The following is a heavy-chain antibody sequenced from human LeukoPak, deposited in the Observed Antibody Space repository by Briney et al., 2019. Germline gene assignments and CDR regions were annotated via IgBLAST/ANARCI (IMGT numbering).Heavy chain of an antibody. CDR2: IYSGGST. J-gene: IGHJ4*02. V-gene: IGHV3-53*01. CDR1: GFTVSSNY. CDR3: ASGIQLWPLDY. D-gene: IGHD5-18*01. Sequence: PGGSLRLSCAASGFTVSSNYMSWVRQAPGKGLEWVSVIYSGGSTYYADSVKGRFTISRDNAKNSLYLQMNSLRAEDTAVYYCASGIQLWPLDYWGQGTLVTVSS.